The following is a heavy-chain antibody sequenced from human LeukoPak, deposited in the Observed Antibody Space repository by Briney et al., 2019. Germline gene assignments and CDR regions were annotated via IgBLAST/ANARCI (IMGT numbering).Heavy chain of an antibody. CDR3: ARSSAGIAAVHLG. CDR1: GGSISSGSYY. Sequence: SQTLSLTCTVSGGSISSGSYYWSWIRQPAGKGLEWIGRIYTSGSTNYNPSLKSRVTISVDTSKNQFSLKLSSVTAADTAVYYCARSSAGIAAVHLGWGQGTLVTVSS. J-gene: IGHJ4*02. D-gene: IGHD6-13*01. CDR2: IYTSGST. V-gene: IGHV4-61*02.